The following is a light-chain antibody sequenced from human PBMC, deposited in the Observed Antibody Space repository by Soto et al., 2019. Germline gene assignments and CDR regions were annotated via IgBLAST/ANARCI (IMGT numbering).Light chain of an antibody. CDR2: DAS. CDR3: QQYNNWPTST. V-gene: IGKV3-15*01. CDR1: QSVSNN. Sequence: ILMTQSPATLSVSPGERATLSCRASQSVSNNLAWYQQKPGQAPRLLIYDASTRATGIPARFSGSGPGTEFTLTSSGLQSENSAVYYYQQYNNWPTSTFGQGTKVEIK. J-gene: IGKJ1*01.